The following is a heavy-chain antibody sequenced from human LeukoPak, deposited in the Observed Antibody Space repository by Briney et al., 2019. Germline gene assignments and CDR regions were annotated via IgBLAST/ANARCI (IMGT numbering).Heavy chain of an antibody. V-gene: IGHV3-23*01. Sequence: GGSLRLSCAASGFIFTNYAMSWVRQAPGKGLEWVSTISDSGFSTYYADSVQGRFTISRDNSKNTLYLQMNSLRAEDTAIYYCASGLYGGVFDNWGQGTLVTVSS. J-gene: IGHJ4*02. CDR2: ISDSGFST. CDR1: GFIFTNYA. CDR3: ASGLYGGVFDN. D-gene: IGHD4/OR15-4a*01.